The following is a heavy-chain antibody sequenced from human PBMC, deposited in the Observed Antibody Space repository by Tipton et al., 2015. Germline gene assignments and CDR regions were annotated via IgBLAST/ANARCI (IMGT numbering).Heavy chain of an antibody. V-gene: IGHV4-38-2*01. CDR2: IHHSGDT. J-gene: IGHJ4*02. D-gene: IGHD3-9*01. CDR1: DYSISRGYY. Sequence: TLSLTCAVSDYSISRGYYWGWIRQPPGKGLEWIGNIHHSGDTYYNPSLESRVTISVDTSKNQFSLNLRSVTAADTAVYYCACQDYDILTRDYQTVDYWGQGTLVTVSS. CDR3: ACQDYDILTRDYQTVDY.